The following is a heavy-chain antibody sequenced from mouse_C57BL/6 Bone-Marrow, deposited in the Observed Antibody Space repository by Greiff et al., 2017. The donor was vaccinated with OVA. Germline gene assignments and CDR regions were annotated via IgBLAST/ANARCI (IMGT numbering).Heavy chain of an antibody. CDR2: ISYDGSN. D-gene: IGHD1-1*01. Sequence: EVQLQESGPGLVKPSQSLSLTCSVTGYSITSGYYWNWIRQFPGNKLEWMGYISYDGSNNYNPSLKNRISITRDTIKNQFFLKLNSVTTEDTATYYCAKAVVAPHWYFDVWGTETTVT. CDR3: AKAVVAPHWYFDV. CDR1: GYSITSGYY. J-gene: IGHJ1*03. V-gene: IGHV3-6*01.